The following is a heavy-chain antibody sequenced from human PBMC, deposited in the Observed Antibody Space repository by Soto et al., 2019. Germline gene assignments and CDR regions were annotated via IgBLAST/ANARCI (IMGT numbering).Heavy chain of an antibody. CDR3: ARLEFLEGSYYFDY. Sequence: PSETLSLTCTVSGGSISSSSYYWGWIRQPPGKGLEWIGSIYYSGSTYYNPSLKSRVTISVDTSKNQFSLKLSSVTAADTAVYYCARLEFLEGSYYFDYWGQGTLVTVSS. CDR1: GGSISSSSYY. CDR2: IYYSGST. V-gene: IGHV4-39*01. J-gene: IGHJ4*02. D-gene: IGHD3-10*01.